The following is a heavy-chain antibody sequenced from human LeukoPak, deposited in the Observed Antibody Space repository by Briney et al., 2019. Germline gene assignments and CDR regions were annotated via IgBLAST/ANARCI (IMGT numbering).Heavy chain of an antibody. V-gene: IGHV1-69*05. J-gene: IGHJ6*03. CDR3: ASTYYDILTGYGYYYYMDV. Sequence: ASVKVSCKASGGTFSSYAISWVRQAPGQGLEWMGGIIPIFGTANYAQKFQGRVTITTDESTSTAYMELSSLRSEDTAVYYCASTYYDILTGYGYYYYMDVWGKGTTVTVSS. CDR1: GGTFSSYA. CDR2: IIPIFGTA. D-gene: IGHD3-9*01.